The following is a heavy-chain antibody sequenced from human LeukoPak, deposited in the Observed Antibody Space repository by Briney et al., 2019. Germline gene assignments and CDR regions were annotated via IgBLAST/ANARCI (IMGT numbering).Heavy chain of an antibody. CDR3: ARDLWGTTVTTDYFDS. CDR1: GFTFSSYS. V-gene: IGHV3-21*01. D-gene: IGHD4-17*01. Sequence: RGSLRLSCAASGFTFSSYSMNWVRQAPGKGLEWVSSISSSSSYIYYADSVKGRFTISRDNAKNSLYLQMISLRAEDMAVYYCARDLWGTTVTTDYFDSWGQGALVTVSS. CDR2: ISSSSSYI. J-gene: IGHJ4*02.